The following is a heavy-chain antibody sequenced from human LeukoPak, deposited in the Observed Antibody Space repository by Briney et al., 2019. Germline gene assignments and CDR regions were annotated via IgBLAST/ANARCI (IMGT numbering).Heavy chain of an antibody. CDR1: GFTFSTYA. J-gene: IGHJ6*02. V-gene: IGHV3-30-3*01. CDR2: ISYDGSNK. CDR3: ARDRARYSSVGRGLDV. Sequence: PGGSLRLSRAASGFTFSTYAMHWVRQAPGKGLEWVAVISYDGSNKDYADSVKGRLTISRDNSKNALYLQMNSLRAEDTAVYYCARDRARYSSVGRGLDVWGQGTPVTVSS. D-gene: IGHD6-19*01.